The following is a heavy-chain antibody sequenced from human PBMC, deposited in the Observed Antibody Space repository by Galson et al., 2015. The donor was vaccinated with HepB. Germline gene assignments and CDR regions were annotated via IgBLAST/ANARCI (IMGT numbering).Heavy chain of an antibody. CDR3: ARLGGYDSSGYYYYYGMDV. Sequence: QSEAEVKKPGESLKISCKGSGYSFTSYWIGWVRQMPGKGLEWMGIIYPGDSDTRYSPSFQGQVTISADKSISTAYLQWSSLKASDTAMYYCARLGGYDSSGYYYYYGMDVWGQGTTVTVSS. CDR2: IYPGDSDT. CDR1: GYSFTSYW. V-gene: IGHV5-51*01. D-gene: IGHD3-22*01. J-gene: IGHJ6*02.